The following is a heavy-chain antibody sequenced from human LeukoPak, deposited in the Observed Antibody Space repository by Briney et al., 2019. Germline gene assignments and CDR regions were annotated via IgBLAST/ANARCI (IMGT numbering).Heavy chain of an antibody. CDR3: ARGSGDTAMAVDYYYGMDV. V-gene: IGHV1-69*13. CDR2: IIPIFGTA. Sequence: SVKVSCKASGGTFSSYAISWVRQAPGQGLEWMGGIIPIFGTANYAQKFQGRVAITADESTSTAYMELSSLRSEDTAVYYCARGSGDTAMAVDYYYGMDVWGQGTTVTVSS. CDR1: GGTFSSYA. J-gene: IGHJ6*02. D-gene: IGHD5-18*01.